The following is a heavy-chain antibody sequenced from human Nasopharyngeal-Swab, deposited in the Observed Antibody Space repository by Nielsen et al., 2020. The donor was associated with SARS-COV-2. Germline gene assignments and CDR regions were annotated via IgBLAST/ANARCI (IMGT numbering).Heavy chain of an antibody. J-gene: IGHJ6*03. D-gene: IGHD3-22*01. Sequence: GGSLRLSCAASGFTFSSYAMHWVRQAPGKGLERVAVISYDGSNKYYADPVKGRFTISRDNSKNTLYLQMNSLRAEDTAGYYCARARGSSGYYYDYYYYMDVWGKGTTVTVSS. CDR2: ISYDGSNK. CDR1: GFTFSSYA. V-gene: IGHV3-30-3*01. CDR3: ARARGSSGYYYDYYYYMDV.